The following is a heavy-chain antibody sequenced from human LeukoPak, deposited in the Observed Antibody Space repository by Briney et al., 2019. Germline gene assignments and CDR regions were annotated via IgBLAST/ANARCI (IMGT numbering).Heavy chain of an antibody. Sequence: GGSLRLSCAASGFTVSGNYMSWFRQAPGKGLECVAVIYSGGDTYYADSVKGRFTISRDKSKNGLYLQMNSLRAEDTAVYYCARGTRIAAAGTWYFQHWGQGTLVTVSS. CDR1: GFTVSGNY. CDR3: ARGTRIAAAGTWYFQH. CDR2: IYSGGDT. V-gene: IGHV3-53*01. J-gene: IGHJ1*01. D-gene: IGHD6-13*01.